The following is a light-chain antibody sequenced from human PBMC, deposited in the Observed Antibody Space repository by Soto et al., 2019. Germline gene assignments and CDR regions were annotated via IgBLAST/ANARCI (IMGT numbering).Light chain of an antibody. CDR3: QQYSSPYT. J-gene: IGKJ2*01. CDR1: QSVSSSY. V-gene: IGKV3-20*01. Sequence: EIVLTQSPGTLSLSPGERATLSCRASQSVSSSYLAWYQQKPGQAPRLLIYGASSRTTGIPDRFSGSGSGTDFTLAICRLEHEDFAVYYCQQYSSPYTFGQGTKLEIK. CDR2: GAS.